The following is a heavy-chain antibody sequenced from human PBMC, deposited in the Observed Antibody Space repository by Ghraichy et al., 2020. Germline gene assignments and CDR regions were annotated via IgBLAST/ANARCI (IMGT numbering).Heavy chain of an antibody. D-gene: IGHD3-10*01. CDR3: AREREYYGSGSYYYGMDV. CDR2: ISSSSSTI. Sequence: GGSLRLSCAASGFTFSSYSMNWVRQAPGKGLEWVSYISSSSSTIYYADSVKGRFTISRDNAKNSLYLQMNSLRAEDTAVYYCAREREYYGSGSYYYGMDVWGQGTTVTVSS. V-gene: IGHV3-48*01. CDR1: GFTFSSYS. J-gene: IGHJ6*02.